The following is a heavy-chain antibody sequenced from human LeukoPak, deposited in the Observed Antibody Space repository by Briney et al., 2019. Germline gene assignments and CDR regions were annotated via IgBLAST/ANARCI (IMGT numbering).Heavy chain of an antibody. V-gene: IGHV4-38-2*01. Sequence: PSETLSLTCAVSGYSISSGYYWGWIRQPPGKGLEWIGSIYHSGSTYYNPSLKSRVTISVDTSKNQFSLKLSSVTAADTAVYYCARVVGNYYDSSGYYLFDYWGQGTLATVSS. CDR2: IYHSGST. CDR1: GYSISSGYY. D-gene: IGHD3-22*01. CDR3: ARVVGNYYDSSGYYLFDY. J-gene: IGHJ4*02.